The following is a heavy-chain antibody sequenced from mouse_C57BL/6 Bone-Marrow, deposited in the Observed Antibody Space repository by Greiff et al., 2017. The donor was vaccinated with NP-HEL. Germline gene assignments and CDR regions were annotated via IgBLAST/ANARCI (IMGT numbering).Heavy chain of an antibody. Sequence: QVQLQQPGAELVRPGSSVKLSCKASGYTFTSYWMDWVKQRPGQGLEWIGNIYPSDSETPYNQKFKDKATLTVDKSSSTAYMQLSSLTSEASAVYVCARYRDWGQGTTLTVSS. V-gene: IGHV1-61*01. CDR1: GYTFTSYW. CDR2: IYPSDSET. CDR3: ARYRD. J-gene: IGHJ2*01.